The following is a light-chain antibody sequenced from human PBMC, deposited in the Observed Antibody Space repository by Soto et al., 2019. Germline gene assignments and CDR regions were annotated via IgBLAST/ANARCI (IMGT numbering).Light chain of an antibody. CDR3: QQYGSSRYT. J-gene: IGKJ2*01. CDR1: QRVTSSY. V-gene: IGKV3-20*01. Sequence: EIVLTQSPDILSLSPGERATLSCRASQRVTSSYLAWYQHKPGQAPRLLIYGASSRATGIPDRFDGSGSGTDFTLTISRLEPEDFAVYYCQQYGSSRYTFGQGTKLEIK. CDR2: GAS.